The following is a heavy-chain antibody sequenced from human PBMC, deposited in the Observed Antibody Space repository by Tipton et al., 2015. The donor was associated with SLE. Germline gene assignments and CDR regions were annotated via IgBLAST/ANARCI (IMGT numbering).Heavy chain of an antibody. CDR2: SNPRGSP. CDR1: GGSFSGYY. V-gene: IGHV4-34*01. D-gene: IGHD3-10*01. CDR3: ARGAKERITLVRVRPYYFDY. J-gene: IGHJ4*01. Sequence: GLVKPSETLSLTCAVYGGSFSGYYWSWIRQPPGKGLEWIGESNPRGSPNYNPSLKRRVTISVDTSKKQISLKLTSVTAADTSVYYCARGAKERITLVRVRPYYFDYWGQGSLVTVSS.